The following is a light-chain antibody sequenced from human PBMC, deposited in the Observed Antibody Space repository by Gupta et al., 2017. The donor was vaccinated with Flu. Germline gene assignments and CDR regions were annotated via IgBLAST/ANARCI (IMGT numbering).Light chain of an antibody. CDR2: SAS. CDR1: QRISYTY. CDR3: QQYCDSLST. Sequence: GLLSLSPGERVTLSVRASQRISYTYLAWSQQRPFQTPRLLIYSASKSATGITDTFSGSWSGTDFTLTIDILDPEDFAVYYCQQYCDSLSTFGQWTKVEI. J-gene: IGKJ1*01. V-gene: IGKV3-20*01.